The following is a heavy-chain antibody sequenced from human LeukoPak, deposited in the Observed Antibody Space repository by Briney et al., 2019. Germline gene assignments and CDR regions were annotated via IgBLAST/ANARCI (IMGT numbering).Heavy chain of an antibody. V-gene: IGHV3-66*01. Sequence: GGSLRLSCAASGFTVSSNYMSWVRQAPGKGLEWVSVIYSGGSTYYADSAKGRFTISRDNSKNTLYLQMNSLRAEDTAVYYCATSYYDILTGYRDNWGQGTLVTVSS. CDR2: IYSGGST. D-gene: IGHD3-9*01. CDR1: GFTVSSNY. J-gene: IGHJ4*02. CDR3: ATSYYDILTGYRDN.